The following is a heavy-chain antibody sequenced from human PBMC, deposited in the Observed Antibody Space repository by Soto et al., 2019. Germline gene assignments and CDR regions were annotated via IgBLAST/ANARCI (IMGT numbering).Heavy chain of an antibody. CDR3: ASTYRIVGAGHDAFDI. Sequence: PGESLKISCKGSGYSFTSYWIGWVRQMPGKGLEWMGIIYPGDSDTRYSPSFQGQVTISADKSISTAYLQWSSLKASDTAMYYCASTYRIVGAGHDAFDIWGQGTMVTVSS. J-gene: IGHJ3*02. V-gene: IGHV5-51*01. CDR1: GYSFTSYW. CDR2: IYPGDSDT. D-gene: IGHD1-26*01.